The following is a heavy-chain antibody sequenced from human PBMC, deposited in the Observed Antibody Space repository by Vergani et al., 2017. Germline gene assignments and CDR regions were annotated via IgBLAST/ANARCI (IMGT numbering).Heavy chain of an antibody. D-gene: IGHD3-22*01. V-gene: IGHV5-51*01. J-gene: IGHJ4*02. CDR3: ARVYGRDSSGSKYFDY. CDR2: IQPADSDT. CDR1: GYSFTNYW. Sequence: EVQLVQSGAEVKKPGESLKISCQISGYSFTNYWIGWVRQMPGKGLEWMGIIQPADSDTRYSPSFQGQVTISVDKSISTAYLQRSSLRASDSAMYYCARVYGRDSSGSKYFDYWGQGTLVTVSS.